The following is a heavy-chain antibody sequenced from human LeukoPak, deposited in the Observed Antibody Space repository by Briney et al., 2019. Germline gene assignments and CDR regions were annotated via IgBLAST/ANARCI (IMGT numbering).Heavy chain of an antibody. V-gene: IGHV3-21*01. D-gene: IGHD3-10*01. CDR2: IGSSSSYI. J-gene: IGHJ4*02. CDR1: GFTFSRYS. Sequence: PGGSLRLSCAASGFTFSRYSMKWVRQARGKGLEWVSFIGSSSSYIYYADSVKGRFTISRDNAKNSLYLQMNSLRAEDTAVYYCARDVGSGSYSASDYWGQGTRVTVSS. CDR3: ARDVGSGSYSASDY.